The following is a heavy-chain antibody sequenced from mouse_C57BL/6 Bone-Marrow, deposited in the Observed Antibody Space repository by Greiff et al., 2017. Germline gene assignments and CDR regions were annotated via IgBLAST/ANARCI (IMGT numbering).Heavy chain of an antibody. D-gene: IGHD2-3*01. Sequence: QVQLQQPGAELVKPGASVKMSCKASGYTFTSYWITWVKQRPGQGLEWIGDIYPGSGSTNYNEKFKSKATLTVDTSASTADMQRSSLTSADSAVYYWAREGFYDFDAMDYWGQGTSVTVSS. CDR2: IYPGSGST. CDR3: AREGFYDFDAMDY. V-gene: IGHV1-55*01. CDR1: GYTFTSYW. J-gene: IGHJ4*01.